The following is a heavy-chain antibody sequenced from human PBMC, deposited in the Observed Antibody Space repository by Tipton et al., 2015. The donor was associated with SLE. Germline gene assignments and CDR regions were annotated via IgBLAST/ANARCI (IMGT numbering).Heavy chain of an antibody. D-gene: IGHD3-22*01. CDR1: GFTFDVYA. J-gene: IGHJ4*02. V-gene: IGHV3-43*02. Sequence: SLRLSCAASGFTFDVYAMHWVRQAPGKGLEWVSLISGDGGSTYYADSVKGRFTISRDNSKNSLYLQMNSLRTEDTALYYCAKDAFYDSSGYYYVPNFDYWGQGTLVTVSS. CDR2: ISGDGGST. CDR3: AKDAFYDSSGYYYVPNFDY.